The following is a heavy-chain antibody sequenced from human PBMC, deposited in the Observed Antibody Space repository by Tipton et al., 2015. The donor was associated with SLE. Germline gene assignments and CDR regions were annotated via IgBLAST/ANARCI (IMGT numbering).Heavy chain of an antibody. CDR2: ITGSGDST. Sequence: SLRLSCAASGFTFSTYAMTWVRQAPGKGLEWVSAITGSGDSTYYADSVKGRFTISRDNSKNTLYLQINSLRAEDTAVYYCARGYMVQGVYIYLDYWGQGTLVTVSS. J-gene: IGHJ4*02. CDR3: ARGYMVQGVYIYLDY. CDR1: GFTFSTYA. D-gene: IGHD3-10*01. V-gene: IGHV3-23*01.